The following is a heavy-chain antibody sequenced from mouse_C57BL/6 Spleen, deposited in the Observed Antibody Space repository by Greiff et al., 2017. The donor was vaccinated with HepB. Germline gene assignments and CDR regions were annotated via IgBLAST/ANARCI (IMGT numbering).Heavy chain of an antibody. J-gene: IGHJ2*01. CDR2: INPNNGGT. Sequence: VQLQQSGPELVKPGASVKISCKASGYTFTDYYMNWVKQSHGKSLEWIGDINPNNGGTSYNQKFKGKATLTVDKSSSTAYMELRSLTSEDSAVYYCAREDYYGSSWDWGQGTTLTVSS. CDR1: GYTFTDYY. D-gene: IGHD1-1*01. CDR3: AREDYYGSSWD. V-gene: IGHV1-26*01.